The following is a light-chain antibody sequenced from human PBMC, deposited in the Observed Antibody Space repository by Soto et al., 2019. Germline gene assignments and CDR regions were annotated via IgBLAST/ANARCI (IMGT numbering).Light chain of an antibody. CDR3: SSYAGSNTDVV. J-gene: IGLJ2*01. CDR1: SSDIGGYGY. V-gene: IGLV2-8*01. CDR2: EVT. Sequence: QSALTQPPSASGSPGQSVTISCTGTSSDIGGYGYVSWYQQHPGKAPKLMIFEVTKRASGVSGRFSGSKSGNTASLTVSGLQADYEADYFCSSYAGSNTDVVFGGGTKLTVL.